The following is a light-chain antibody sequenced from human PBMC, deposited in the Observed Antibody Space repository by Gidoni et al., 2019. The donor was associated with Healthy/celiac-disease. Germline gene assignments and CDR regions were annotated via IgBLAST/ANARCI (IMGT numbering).Light chain of an antibody. CDR3: GTWDSSLSAWV. CDR1: SSNIGNNY. CDR2: DNN. Sequence: QSVLTQPPSVSAATGQKVTISCSGRSSNIGNNYVSWYQQLPGTAPKLLIYDNNKRPSGIPDRFSGSKSGTSATLGITGLQTGDEADYYCGTWDSSLSAWVFGGGTKLTVL. V-gene: IGLV1-51*01. J-gene: IGLJ3*02.